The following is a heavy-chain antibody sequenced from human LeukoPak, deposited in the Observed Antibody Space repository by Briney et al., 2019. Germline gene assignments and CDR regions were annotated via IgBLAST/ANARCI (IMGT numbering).Heavy chain of an antibody. CDR2: IYSGGST. J-gene: IGHJ3*02. D-gene: IGHD3-10*01. CDR1: GFTFSSYW. V-gene: IGHV3-66*01. CDR3: ARRWFGEDDAFDI. Sequence: PGGSLRLSCAASGFTFSSYWMSWVRQAPGKGLEWVSVIYSGGSTYYADSVKGRFTISRDNSKNTLYLQMNSLRAEDTAVYYCARRWFGEDDAFDIWGQGTMVTVSS.